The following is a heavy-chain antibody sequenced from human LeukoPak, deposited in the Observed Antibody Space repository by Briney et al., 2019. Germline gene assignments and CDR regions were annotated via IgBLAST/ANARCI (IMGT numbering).Heavy chain of an antibody. CDR1: GYTFTSYG. Sequence: GASVKVSCKASGYTFTSYGISWVRQAPGQGLEWMGWISAYNGNTNYAQKLQGRVTMTTDTSTSTAYMELRSLRSDDTAVYYCARDYGGKWLQSGTYFDYWGQGILVTVSS. V-gene: IGHV1-18*01. D-gene: IGHD5-24*01. J-gene: IGHJ4*02. CDR2: ISAYNGNT. CDR3: ARDYGGKWLQSGTYFDY.